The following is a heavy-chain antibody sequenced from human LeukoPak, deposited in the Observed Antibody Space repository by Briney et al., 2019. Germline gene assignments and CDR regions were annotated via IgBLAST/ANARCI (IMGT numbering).Heavy chain of an antibody. J-gene: IGHJ4*02. CDR1: GGTFSSYA. CDR2: IIPIFGTA. V-gene: IGHV1-69*05. D-gene: IGHD1-26*01. CDR3: ARDVVGALYFDY. Sequence: SVKVSCKASGGTFSSYAISWVRQAPGQGLEWMGGIIPIFGTANYAQKFQGRVTITTDESTSTAYMELSSLRSEDTAVYYCARDVVGALYFDYWDQGTLVTVSS.